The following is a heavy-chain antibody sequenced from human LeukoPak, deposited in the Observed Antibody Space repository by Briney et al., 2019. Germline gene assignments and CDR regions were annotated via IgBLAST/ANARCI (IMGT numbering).Heavy chain of an antibody. CDR1: GFTFSSYW. CDR3: ARDRGYSTFDI. D-gene: IGHD5-18*01. Sequence: GGSLRLSCAASGFTFSSYWMAWVRQAPGKGLEWVANIGQDGSEKNYVDSVKGRFTISRDNAKNSLCLQMSSLRAEDTAVYYCARDRGYSTFDIWGQGTMVTVSS. V-gene: IGHV3-7*05. CDR2: IGQDGSEK. J-gene: IGHJ3*02.